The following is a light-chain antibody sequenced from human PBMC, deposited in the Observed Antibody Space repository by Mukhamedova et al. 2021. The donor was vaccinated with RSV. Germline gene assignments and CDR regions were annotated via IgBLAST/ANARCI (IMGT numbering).Light chain of an antibody. Sequence: WYQRRVHGKAPKLLIYKASNLQSGVSSRFSGSGSGTQFTLTISSLQPDDFATYYCQQYSSYSPYTFGQGTKLEIK. CDR3: QQYSSYSPYT. CDR2: KAS. V-gene: IGKV1-5*03. J-gene: IGKJ2*01.